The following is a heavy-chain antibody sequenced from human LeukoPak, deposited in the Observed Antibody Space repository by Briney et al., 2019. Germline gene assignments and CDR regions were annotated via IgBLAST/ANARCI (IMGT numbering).Heavy chain of an antibody. Sequence: GGSLRLSCAASGFTFSTYNMNWVRQAPGRGLEWVSYISSSSSTIFYADSVKGRFTVSRDNAKNSLYLQMNSLRVEDTAVYYCTSSSGPGAFDFWGQGTMVTVSS. CDR2: ISSSSSTI. V-gene: IGHV3-48*01. CDR1: GFTFSTYN. CDR3: TSSSGPGAFDF. J-gene: IGHJ3*01.